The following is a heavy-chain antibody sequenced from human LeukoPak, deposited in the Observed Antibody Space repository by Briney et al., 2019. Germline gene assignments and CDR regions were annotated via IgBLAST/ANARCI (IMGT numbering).Heavy chain of an antibody. Sequence: GGSLRLSCTASGFTFSGYYMSWIRQAPGKGLEWVSYISSSSSYTNYADSVKGRFTISRDNAKNSLYLQMNSLRAEDTAVYYCARVLLTTDAFDIWGQGTMVTVSS. J-gene: IGHJ3*02. CDR1: GFTFSGYY. V-gene: IGHV3-11*05. CDR3: ARVLLTTDAFDI. D-gene: IGHD1-1*01. CDR2: ISSSSSYT.